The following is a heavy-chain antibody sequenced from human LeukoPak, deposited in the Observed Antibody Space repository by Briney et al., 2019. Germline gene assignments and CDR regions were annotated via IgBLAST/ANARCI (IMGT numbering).Heavy chain of an antibody. CDR3: AREMYPFDY. J-gene: IGHJ4*01. CDR2: IKQDGSEK. D-gene: IGHD2-8*01. CDR1: GFSFSSYW. Sequence: PGGSLRLSCVASGFSFSSYWMSWVCQAPGKGLEWVANIKQDGSEKYYVDSVKGRFTISRDNAKNSLYLQMNSLRAEDTAVYYCAREMYPFDYWGHGTLVTVSS. V-gene: IGHV3-7*01.